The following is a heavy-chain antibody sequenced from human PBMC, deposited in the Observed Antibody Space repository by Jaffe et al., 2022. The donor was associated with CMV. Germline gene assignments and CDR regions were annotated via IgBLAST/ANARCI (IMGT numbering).Heavy chain of an antibody. D-gene: IGHD1-26*01. J-gene: IGHJ3*02. CDR1: GYSFTSYG. CDR2: ISIYNDDT. CDR3: ARTPGSGSHQDTFDI. V-gene: IGHV1-18*04. Sequence: QVQLVQSGAEVKKPGASVKVSCKASGYSFTSYGISWVRQAPGQGLEWMGWISIYNDDTNYAQNLQGRFTMTTDTSTSTAYMELRSLRSDDTAVFYCARTPGSGSHQDTFDIWGQGTMVTVSS.